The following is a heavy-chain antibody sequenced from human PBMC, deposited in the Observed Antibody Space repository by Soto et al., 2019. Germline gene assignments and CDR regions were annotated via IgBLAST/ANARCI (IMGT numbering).Heavy chain of an antibody. CDR2: ISGSGGST. J-gene: IGHJ6*02. CDR1: GFTFSSYA. V-gene: IGHV3-23*01. Sequence: LRLSCAASGFTFSSYAMSWVRQAPGKGLEWVSAISGSGGSTYYADSVKGRFTISRDNSKNTLYLQMNSLRAEDTAVYYCAKDSYYYDSSGYYYEASYYGMDVWGQGTTVTVSS. CDR3: AKDSYYYDSSGYYYEASYYGMDV. D-gene: IGHD3-22*01.